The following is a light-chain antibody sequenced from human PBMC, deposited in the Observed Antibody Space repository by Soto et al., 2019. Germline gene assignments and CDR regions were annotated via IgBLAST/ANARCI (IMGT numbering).Light chain of an antibody. CDR2: SAS. CDR3: QKFNTAPLT. Sequence: DIQMTQSPSSLSASVGDRVTITCRASQDISVYLAWYQQKPGKVPKLLIYSASTLQSGVPSRFSASGSGTDFTLTISSRQPEDVATYYCQKFNTAPLTFGQGTRLEIK. J-gene: IGKJ5*01. CDR1: QDISVY. V-gene: IGKV1-27*01.